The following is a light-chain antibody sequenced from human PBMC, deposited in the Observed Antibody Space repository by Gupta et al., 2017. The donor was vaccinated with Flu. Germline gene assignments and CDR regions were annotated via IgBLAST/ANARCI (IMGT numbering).Light chain of an antibody. CDR3: QQSYSLFA. J-gene: IGKJ3*01. CDR2: AAS. Sequence: DIQMTQSPSSLSASVGDRVTITCRASQSISSYLNWYQQKPGKAPKLLIYAASRLQSGVTSRFSGSGSGTDFTLTISRRQTEDCADYYWQQSYSLFAFGHGTKVDIK. CDR1: QSISSY. V-gene: IGKV1-39*01.